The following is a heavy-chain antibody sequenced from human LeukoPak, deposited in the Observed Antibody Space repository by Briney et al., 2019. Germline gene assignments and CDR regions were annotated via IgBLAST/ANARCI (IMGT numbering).Heavy chain of an antibody. Sequence: PSETLSLTCAVSGYSISSGYYWGWIRQPPGRGLEWIGTIYHGGSTYYNPSLTSRVTISVDTSKNQLSLKLTSVTAADPAVYYCARYSRNGVDEIGFWGQGTLVIVSS. V-gene: IGHV4-38-2*01. J-gene: IGHJ4*02. CDR1: GYSISSGYY. D-gene: IGHD5-12*01. CDR2: IYHGGST. CDR3: ARYSRNGVDEIGF.